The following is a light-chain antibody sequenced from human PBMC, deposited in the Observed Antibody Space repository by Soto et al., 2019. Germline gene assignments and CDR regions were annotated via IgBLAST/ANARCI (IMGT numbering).Light chain of an antibody. Sequence: QSVLTQPTSASGTPGQRVTISCSGSSSNIGSNYVYWFQQLPGTAPKVLIDRNNQRPSGVPDRFSGSKSGTSASLAISGLRAEDEADYYCAAWDDSLRGLVFGGGTKLTVL. CDR3: AAWDDSLRGLV. J-gene: IGLJ2*01. CDR1: SSNIGSNY. CDR2: RNN. V-gene: IGLV1-47*01.